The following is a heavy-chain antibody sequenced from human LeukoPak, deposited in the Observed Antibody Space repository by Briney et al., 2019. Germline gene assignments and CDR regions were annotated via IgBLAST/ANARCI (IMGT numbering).Heavy chain of an antibody. CDR2: IYYGGST. D-gene: IGHD3-22*01. V-gene: IGHV4-59*01. CDR3: ARHDSSGPIASYGMDV. Sequence: PSETLSLTCTVSGGSISSYYWSWIRQPPGKGLEWIGYIYYGGSTNYNPSLKSRVTISVDTSKNQFSLKLSSVTAADTAVYYCARHDSSGPIASYGMDVWGQGTTVTVSS. J-gene: IGHJ6*02. CDR1: GGSISSYY.